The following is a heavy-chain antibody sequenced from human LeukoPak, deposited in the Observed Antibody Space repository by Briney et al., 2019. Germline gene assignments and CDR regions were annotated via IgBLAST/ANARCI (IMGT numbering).Heavy chain of an antibody. J-gene: IGHJ4*02. V-gene: IGHV4-59*08. CDR3: ARGPTTVVTPKGYYFDY. Sequence: SETPSLTCTVSGGSISSYYWSWIRQPPGKGLGWIGYIYYSGSTNYNPSLKSRVTISVDTSKNQFSLKLSSVTAADTAVYYCARGPTTVVTPKGYYFDYWGQGTLVTVSS. CDR2: IYYSGST. D-gene: IGHD4-23*01. CDR1: GGSISSYY.